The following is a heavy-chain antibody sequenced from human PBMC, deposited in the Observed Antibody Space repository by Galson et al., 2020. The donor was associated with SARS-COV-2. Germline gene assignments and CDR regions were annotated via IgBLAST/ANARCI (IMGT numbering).Heavy chain of an antibody. J-gene: IGHJ4*02. CDR1: GFSLSTSAMR. CDR2: IDWDDDK. D-gene: IGHD2-2*01. CDR3: ARISAYCSSSSCYFDY. Sequence: SGPTLVKPTQTLTLTCTFSGFSLSTSAMRVSWIRQPPGKALEWLARIDWDDDKFYSTCLKTRLTISKDTSKNQVVLTMTNMDPVDTATYYCARISAYCSSSSCYFDYWGQGTLVTVSS. V-gene: IGHV2-70*04.